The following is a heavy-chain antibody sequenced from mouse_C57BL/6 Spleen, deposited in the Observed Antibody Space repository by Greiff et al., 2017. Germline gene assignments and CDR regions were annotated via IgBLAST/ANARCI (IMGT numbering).Heavy chain of an antibody. D-gene: IGHD2-5*01. V-gene: IGHV1-53*01. CDR1: GYTFTSYW. CDR2: INPSNGGT. Sequence: VKLQQPGTELVKPGASVKLSCKASGYTFTSYWMHWVKQRPGQGLEWIGNINPSNGGTNYNEKFKSKATLPLDKSTSTAYMQLSSLTSEDSAVYYCARSYSNYGVYYFDYWGQGTTLTVSS. J-gene: IGHJ2*01. CDR3: ARSYSNYGVYYFDY.